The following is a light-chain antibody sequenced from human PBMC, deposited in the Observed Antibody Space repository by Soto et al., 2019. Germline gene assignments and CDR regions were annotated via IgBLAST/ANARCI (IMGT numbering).Light chain of an antibody. CDR1: SSDIGAYNY. Sequence: QSALTQPASVSGSPGQSITISCTGTSSDIGAYNYVSWYQQHPGKAPKLMIYDVNIRPSGVSNRFSGSKSGNTASLTISGLRAEDEADYYCTSWTTSTTMICGGGTKLTVL. CDR2: DVN. J-gene: IGLJ2*01. V-gene: IGLV2-14*03. CDR3: TSWTTSTTMI.